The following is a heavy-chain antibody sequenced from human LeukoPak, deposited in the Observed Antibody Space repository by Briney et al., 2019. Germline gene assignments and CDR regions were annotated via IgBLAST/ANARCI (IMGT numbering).Heavy chain of an antibody. CDR2: IYSSGSA. CDR3: ARHRDYYDS. D-gene: IGHD3-22*01. Sequence: PSETLSLTCTVSGASITNNFWTWIRQPPGKGLEWIGYIYSSGSANYNPSLKSRVIISGGTSKNQISLNLTSVTAADTALYFCARHRDYYDSWGHGTLVTVSS. J-gene: IGHJ4*01. V-gene: IGHV4-59*08. CDR1: GASITNNF.